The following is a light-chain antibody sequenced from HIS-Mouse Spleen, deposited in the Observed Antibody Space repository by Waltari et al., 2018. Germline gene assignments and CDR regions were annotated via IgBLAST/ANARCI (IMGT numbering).Light chain of an antibody. Sequence: QSALTQPRSVSGSPGQSVPIPCTGTSSDVGGYNHVPWYQQHPGKAPKLMIYDVSKRPSGVPDRFSGSKSGNTASLTISGLQAEDEADYYCCSYAGSYTLVFGGGTKLTVL. CDR3: CSYAGSYTLV. CDR2: DVS. CDR1: SSDVGGYNH. J-gene: IGLJ2*01. V-gene: IGLV2-11*01.